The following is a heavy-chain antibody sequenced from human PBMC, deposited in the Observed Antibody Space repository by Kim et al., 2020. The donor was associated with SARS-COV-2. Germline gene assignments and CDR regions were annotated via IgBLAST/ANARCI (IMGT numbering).Heavy chain of an antibody. J-gene: IGHJ3*02. CDR3: ARDGELYYYGSGTSRGAFDI. V-gene: IGHV1-18*01. CDR2: ISAYNGNT. CDR1: GYTFTSYG. D-gene: IGHD3-10*01. Sequence: ASVKVSCKASGYTFTSYGISWVRQAPGQGLEWMGWISAYNGNTNYAQKLQGRVTMTTDTSTSTAYMELRSLRSDDTAVYYCARDGELYYYGSGTSRGAFDIWGQGTMVTVSS.